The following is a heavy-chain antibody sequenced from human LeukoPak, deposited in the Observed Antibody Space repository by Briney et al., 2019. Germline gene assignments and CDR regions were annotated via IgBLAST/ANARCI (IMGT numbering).Heavy chain of an antibody. V-gene: IGHV3-48*04. CDR1: GFTFSSYS. J-gene: IGHJ6*03. D-gene: IGHD3-10*01. Sequence: GGSLGLSCAASGFTFSSYSMNWVHQAPGKGLEWVSYISSSSSTIYYADSVKGRFTISRDNAKNSLYLQMNSLRAEDTAVYYCARSGYYYYMDVWGKGTTVTVSS. CDR3: ARSGYYYYMDV. CDR2: ISSSSSTI.